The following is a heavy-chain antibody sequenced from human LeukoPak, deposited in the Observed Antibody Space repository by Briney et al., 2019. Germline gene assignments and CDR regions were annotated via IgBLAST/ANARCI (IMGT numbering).Heavy chain of an antibody. CDR1: GYTFTGYY. Sequence: GASVKVSCKASGYTFTGYYMHWVRQAPGQGLEWMGWINPNSGGTNYAQKFQIRVTMTRDKSISTIYMELRRLRFDDTAVYYCARGRDEIDYWGQGTLVTVSS. CDR2: INPNSGGT. J-gene: IGHJ4*02. D-gene: IGHD3-10*01. CDR3: ARGRDEIDY. V-gene: IGHV1-2*02.